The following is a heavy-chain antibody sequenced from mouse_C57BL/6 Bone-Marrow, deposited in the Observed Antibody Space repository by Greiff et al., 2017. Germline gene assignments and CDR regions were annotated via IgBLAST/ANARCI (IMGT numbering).Heavy chain of an antibody. CDR1: GYTFTSYW. V-gene: IGHV1-69*01. CDR2: IDPSDSYT. CDR3: ARGRRGDY. D-gene: IGHD2-12*01. J-gene: IGHJ2*01. Sequence: QVQLQQPGAELVMPGASVKLSCKASGYTFTSYWMHWVKQRPGQGLEWIGEIDPSDSYTNYNQKFKGKATLTVDTSSSTAYMQLSSLTSEDSAVYDCARGRRGDYWGQGTTLTVSS.